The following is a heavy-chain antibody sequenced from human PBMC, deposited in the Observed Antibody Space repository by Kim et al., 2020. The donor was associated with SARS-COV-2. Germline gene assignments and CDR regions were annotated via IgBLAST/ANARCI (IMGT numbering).Heavy chain of an antibody. CDR1: GGSISSSSYY. Sequence: SETLSLTCTVSGGSISSSSYYWGWIRQPPGKGLEWIGSIYYSGSTYYNPSLKSRVTISVDTSKNQFSLKLSSVTAADTAVYYCARHVPVTTKGDWYFDLWGRGTLVTVSS. CDR2: IYYSGST. V-gene: IGHV4-39*01. CDR3: ARHVPVTTKGDWYFDL. D-gene: IGHD4-17*01. J-gene: IGHJ2*01.